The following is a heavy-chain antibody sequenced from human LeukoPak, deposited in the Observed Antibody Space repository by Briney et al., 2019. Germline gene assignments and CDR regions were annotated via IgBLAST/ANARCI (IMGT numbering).Heavy chain of an antibody. CDR1: GGSISSSSYY. D-gene: IGHD3-10*01. CDR2: IYYSGST. CDR3: ARSEPGGETFDY. J-gene: IGHJ4*02. Sequence: PSETLSLTCTVSGGSISSSSYYWGWIRQPPGKGLEWIGSIYYSGSTYYNPSLKSRVTISVDTSKNQFSLKLSSETAADTAVYYCARSEPGGETFDYWGQGTLVTVSS. V-gene: IGHV4-39*01.